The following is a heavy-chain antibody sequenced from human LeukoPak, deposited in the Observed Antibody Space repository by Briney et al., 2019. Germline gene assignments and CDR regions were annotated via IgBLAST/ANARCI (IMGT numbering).Heavy chain of an antibody. V-gene: IGHV1-18*01. D-gene: IGHD4-11*01. CDR2: INAYNGNT. CDR1: GYTFTSYG. Sequence: ASVKVSCKASGYTFTSYGISWVRQAPGQGLEWMGWINAYNGNTNYAQKLQGRVTMTTDTSTSTAYMELRSLRSDDTAVYYCARGYSLDRGYYYYYYYMDVWGKGTTVTVSS. J-gene: IGHJ6*03. CDR3: ARGYSLDRGYYYYYYYMDV.